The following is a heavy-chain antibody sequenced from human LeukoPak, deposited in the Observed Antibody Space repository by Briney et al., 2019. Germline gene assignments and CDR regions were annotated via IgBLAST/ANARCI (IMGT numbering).Heavy chain of an antibody. J-gene: IGHJ3*02. D-gene: IGHD3-22*01. Sequence: GGSLRLSCAASGFTFSNYGMHWVRQAPGKGLDWVAVISYDGSKKYYADSVKGRFTITRDNSKNTLSLQMNSLRAEDTAVYYCAKEITMIAALEIWGRGTLVTVSS. V-gene: IGHV3-30*18. CDR1: GFTFSNYG. CDR3: AKEITMIAALEI. CDR2: ISYDGSKK.